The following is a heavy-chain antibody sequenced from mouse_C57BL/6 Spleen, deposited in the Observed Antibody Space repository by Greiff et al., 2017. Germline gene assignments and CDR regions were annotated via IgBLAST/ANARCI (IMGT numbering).Heavy chain of an antibody. D-gene: IGHD2-4*01. Sequence: VQRVESGAELVRPGTSVKVSCKASGYAFTNYLIEWVKQRPGQGLEWIGVINPGSGGTNYNEKFKGKATLTADKSSSTAYMQLSSLTSEDSAVYFCARGMGYYDYDGDYWGQGTTLTVSS. J-gene: IGHJ2*01. CDR1: GYAFTNYL. V-gene: IGHV1-54*01. CDR3: ARGMGYYDYDGDY. CDR2: INPGSGGT.